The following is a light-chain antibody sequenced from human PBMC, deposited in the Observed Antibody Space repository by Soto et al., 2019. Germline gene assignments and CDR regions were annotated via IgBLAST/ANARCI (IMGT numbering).Light chain of an antibody. V-gene: IGKV3-15*01. CDR3: PQYNNWPLT. Sequence: EIVMTQSPATLSVSPGERATLTCRASQSVSSTLAWYQQKHGQAPRLLIYGASTRATGIPARFSGSGSGTEFTLAISSLQSEDFVVYYCPQYNNWPLTFGGGTNVEIK. J-gene: IGKJ4*01. CDR2: GAS. CDR1: QSVSST.